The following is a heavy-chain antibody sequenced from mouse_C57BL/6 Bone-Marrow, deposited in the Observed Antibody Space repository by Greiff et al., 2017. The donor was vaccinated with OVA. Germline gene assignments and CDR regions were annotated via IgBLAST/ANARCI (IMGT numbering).Heavy chain of an antibody. CDR2: ISDGGSYT. V-gene: IGHV5-4*01. CDR3: ARDYYGSSPPFAY. CDR1: GFTFSSYA. D-gene: IGHD1-1*01. Sequence: EVQRVESGGGLVKPGGSLKLSCAASGFTFSSYAMSWVRQTPEKRLEWVATISDGGSYTYYPDNVKGRFTISRDNAKNNLYLQMSHLKSEDTAMYYCARDYYGSSPPFAYWGQGTLVTVSA. J-gene: IGHJ3*01.